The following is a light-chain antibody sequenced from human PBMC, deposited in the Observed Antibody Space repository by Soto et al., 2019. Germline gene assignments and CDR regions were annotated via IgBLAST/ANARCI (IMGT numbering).Light chain of an antibody. J-gene: IGKJ4*01. Sequence: DIQMTQSPSSLSASIGDRITITCRASQDIRNSLAWYQQKPGKVPKLLIYAASTLQSGVPSRFSGSGSGTDFTLTSSSLQPEDVATYYCQKYNSAPLTFGGGTEVEIK. CDR3: QKYNSAPLT. V-gene: IGKV1-27*01. CDR1: QDIRNS. CDR2: AAS.